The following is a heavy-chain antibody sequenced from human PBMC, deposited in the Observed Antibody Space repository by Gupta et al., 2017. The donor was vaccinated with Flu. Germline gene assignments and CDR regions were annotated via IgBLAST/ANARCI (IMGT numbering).Heavy chain of an antibody. CDR2: IKSKSEGETI. V-gene: IGHV3-15*01. D-gene: IGHD2-2*01. CDR3: TTPRYCTSTSCGSIDY. Sequence: MNWVRQAPGKGLEWVGRIKSKSEGETIDYAAPGKGRFTISKDASMGTLYLRLDSLKTEDTAVYYCTTPRYCTSTSCGSIDYWGQGTLVTVS. J-gene: IGHJ4*02.